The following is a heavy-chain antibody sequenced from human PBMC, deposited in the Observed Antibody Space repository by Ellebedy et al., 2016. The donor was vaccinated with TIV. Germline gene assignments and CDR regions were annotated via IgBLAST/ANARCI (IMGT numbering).Heavy chain of an antibody. J-gene: IGHJ4*02. CDR3: ARESDSSGYYRFDY. D-gene: IGHD3-22*01. Sequence: SETLSLXXTVSGGSISSGGYYWSWIRQHPGKGLEWIGYIYYSGSTYYNPSLKSRVTISVDTSKNQFSLKLSSVTAADTAVYYCARESDSSGYYRFDYWGQGTLVTVSS. CDR2: IYYSGST. CDR1: GGSISSGGYY. V-gene: IGHV4-31*03.